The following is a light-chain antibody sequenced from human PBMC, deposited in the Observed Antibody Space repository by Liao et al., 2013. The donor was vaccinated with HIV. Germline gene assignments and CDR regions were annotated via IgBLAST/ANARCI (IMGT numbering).Light chain of an antibody. J-gene: IGLJ1*01. CDR3: QAWDSSTALYV. V-gene: IGLV3-1*01. CDR2: EDT. CDR1: TLGDKY. Sequence: YDLTQPPSMSVSPGQTASITCSGDTLGDKYASWYQQRPGQSPVLVIYEDTKRPSGIPERFSGSNSGNTATLTISETQPMDEADYYCQAWDSSTALYVFGTGTKVTVL.